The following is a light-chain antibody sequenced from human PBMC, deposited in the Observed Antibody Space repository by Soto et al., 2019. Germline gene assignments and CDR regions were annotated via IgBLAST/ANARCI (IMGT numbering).Light chain of an antibody. CDR2: GAS. V-gene: IGKV1-5*01. J-gene: IGKJ1*01. CDR1: ESMSNC. CDR3: QQCHRYLT. Sequence: IQMTHSPSTVSAFVGDRFTITFRASESMSNCLAWYQQKPGKAPKLLISGASSLQSGVPSRFSGSASGTEFTLTISSLQPDDIATYYCQQCHRYLTFGQGTKVDIK.